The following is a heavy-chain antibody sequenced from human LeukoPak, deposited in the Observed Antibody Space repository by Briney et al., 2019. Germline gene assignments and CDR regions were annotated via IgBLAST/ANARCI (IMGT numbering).Heavy chain of an antibody. Sequence: GGSLRLSCAASGFTVSSNYMSWVRQAPGKGLEWVSVICSGGSTYYADSVKGRFTISRDNSKNTLYLQMNSLRAEDTAVYYCARVQVRGVSTFDYWGQGTLVTVSS. D-gene: IGHD3-10*01. CDR3: ARVQVRGVSTFDY. J-gene: IGHJ4*02. CDR1: GFTVSSNY. CDR2: ICSGGST. V-gene: IGHV3-53*01.